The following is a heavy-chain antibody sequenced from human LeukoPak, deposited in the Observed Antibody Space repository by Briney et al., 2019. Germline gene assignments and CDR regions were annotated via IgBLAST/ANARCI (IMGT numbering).Heavy chain of an antibody. D-gene: IGHD3-10*02. CDR3: ASYFVGNGGRGY. V-gene: IGHV4-30-4*01. Sequence: SEALSLTCTVSGDSINSGNSHWTWIRQPPGKGLEWLGSVYDSWNNYYNPSLESRITMSVDTSKNQYSLELSSVIAVDTAVYYCASYFVGNGGRGYWGQGALVTVSS. CDR2: VYDSWNN. CDR1: GDSINSGNSH. J-gene: IGHJ4*02.